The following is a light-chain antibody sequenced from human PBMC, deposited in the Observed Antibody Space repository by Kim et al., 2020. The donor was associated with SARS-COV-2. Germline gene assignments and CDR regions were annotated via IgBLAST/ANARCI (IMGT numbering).Light chain of an antibody. V-gene: IGKV1-5*03. J-gene: IGKJ1*01. CDR1: QSPGNC. CDR3: QQYKTYPRT. Sequence: APLGERPTLACRASQSPGNCMAWYQLRPGQAPKLLIYQAFTLQSGVPSRFSGGGSGTDLTLTISSLVPDDSATYYCQQYKTYPRTFGQGTKVEIK. CDR2: QAF.